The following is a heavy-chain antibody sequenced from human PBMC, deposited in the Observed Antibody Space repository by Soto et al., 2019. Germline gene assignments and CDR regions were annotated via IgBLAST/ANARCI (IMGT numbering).Heavy chain of an antibody. D-gene: IGHD1-26*01. CDR3: ARDPEFSIVGAHYYFDY. J-gene: IGHJ4*02. CDR1: GGTFSSYA. Sequence: SVKVSCKASGGTFSSYAISWVRQAPGQGLEWMGGIIPIFGTANYAQKFQGRVTITADESTSTAYMELSSLRSEDTAVYYCARDPEFSIVGAHYYFDYWGQGHLVTVSS. CDR2: IIPIFGTA. V-gene: IGHV1-69*13.